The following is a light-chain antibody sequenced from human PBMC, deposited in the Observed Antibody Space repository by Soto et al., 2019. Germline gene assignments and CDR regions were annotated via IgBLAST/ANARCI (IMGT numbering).Light chain of an antibody. V-gene: IGKV1-5*03. CDR1: QSISSW. J-gene: IGKJ1*01. CDR2: KAS. Sequence: DIQMTQSPSTLSSSVGDRVTITCRASQSISSWLAWYQQKPGKAPKLLIYKASILESGFPSRFSGSGYGTEFTLTISSLQPDDFATYYCQQYNSYWTFGQGTKVDI. CDR3: QQYNSYWT.